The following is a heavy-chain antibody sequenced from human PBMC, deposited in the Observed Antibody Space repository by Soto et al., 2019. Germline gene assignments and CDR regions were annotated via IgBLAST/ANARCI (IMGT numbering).Heavy chain of an antibody. CDR3: ARRGSGSYYDY. V-gene: IGHV3-23*01. J-gene: IGHJ4*02. CDR1: GFTFSSYA. CDR2: ISGSGGST. D-gene: IGHD1-26*01. Sequence: EVQLLESGGGLVQPGGSLRLSCAASGFTFSSYAMRWVRQAPVKGLEWVSAISGSGGSTYYADSVKGRFTISRDNSTNTPYLQMSSLRAEDTAVYYCARRGSGSYYDYWGQGTLVTVSS.